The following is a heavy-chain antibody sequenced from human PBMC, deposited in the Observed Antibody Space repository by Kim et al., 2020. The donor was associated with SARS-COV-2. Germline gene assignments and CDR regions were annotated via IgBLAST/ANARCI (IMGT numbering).Heavy chain of an antibody. Sequence: SVKVSCKASGGTFSSYAISWVRQAPGQGLEWMGMIIPILGISNYAQKFQGRVTITADKSTSTAYMELSSLRSEDTAVYYCARAYGIAVAGCYVVDVCGQ. CDR3: ARAYGIAVAGCYVVDV. V-gene: IGHV1-69*04. CDR1: GGTFSSYA. J-gene: IGHJ6*02. CDR2: IIPILGIS. D-gene: IGHD6-19*01.